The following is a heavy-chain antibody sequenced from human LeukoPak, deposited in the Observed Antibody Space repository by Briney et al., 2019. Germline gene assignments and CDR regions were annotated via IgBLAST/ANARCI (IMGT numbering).Heavy chain of an antibody. Sequence: PGGSLRLSCAASGFTFSSYAMSWVRQAPGKGLEWVSAISGSGGNTYYADSVKGRFTISRDNSKNTLYLQMNSLRAEDTAVYYCARDAALLWFGELYYYMDVWGKGTTVTVSS. CDR3: ARDAALLWFGELYYYMDV. CDR1: GFTFSSYA. CDR2: ISGSGGNT. J-gene: IGHJ6*03. D-gene: IGHD3-10*01. V-gene: IGHV3-23*01.